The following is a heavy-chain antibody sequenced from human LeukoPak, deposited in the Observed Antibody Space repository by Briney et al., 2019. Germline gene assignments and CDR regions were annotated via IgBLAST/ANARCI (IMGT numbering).Heavy chain of an antibody. J-gene: IGHJ4*02. V-gene: IGHV3-30-3*01. D-gene: IGHD6-19*01. CDR3: ARGSIAVAGTAFDY. CDR1: GFTFSSYA. CDR2: ISCDGSNK. Sequence: PGGSLRLSCAASGFTFSSYAMHWVRQAPGKGLEWVAVISCDGSNKYYADSVKGRFTISRDNSKNTLYLQMNSLRAEDTAVYYCARGSIAVAGTAFDYWGQGTLVTVSS.